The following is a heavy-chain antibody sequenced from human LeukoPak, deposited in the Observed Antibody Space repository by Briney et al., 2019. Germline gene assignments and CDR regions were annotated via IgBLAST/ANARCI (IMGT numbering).Heavy chain of an antibody. Sequence: SETLSLTCTVSGGSFTRDYWSWIRQPAGMGLEWIGRFYTSGTTNYNPSLKSRVTMSADTSKNQFSLKLRSVTAADTAVYYCARCRHGNCDYFDYWGQGTLVTVST. CDR1: GGSFTRDY. D-gene: IGHD1-7*01. CDR2: FYTSGTT. CDR3: ARCRHGNCDYFDY. V-gene: IGHV4-4*07. J-gene: IGHJ4*02.